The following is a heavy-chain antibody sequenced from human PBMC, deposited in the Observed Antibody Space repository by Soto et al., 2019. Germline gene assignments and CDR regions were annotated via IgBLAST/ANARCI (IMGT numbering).Heavy chain of an antibody. Sequence: GGSRRLSCVASGGTFSRYGMHGGRQAPGKGLEWVAIISYDGSNTYYADSVKGRFTISRDNSKNTLYLQMNSLRAEDTSVYYCAKEGGLSGSYYISSSYYFDYWGQGT. CDR2: ISYDGSNT. CDR1: GGTFSRYG. J-gene: IGHJ4*02. V-gene: IGHV3-30*18. D-gene: IGHD1-26*01. CDR3: AKEGGLSGSYYISSSYYFDY.